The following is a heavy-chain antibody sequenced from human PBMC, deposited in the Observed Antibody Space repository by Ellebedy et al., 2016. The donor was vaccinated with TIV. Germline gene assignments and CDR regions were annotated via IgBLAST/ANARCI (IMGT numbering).Heavy chain of an antibody. CDR1: GFTFSSYP. D-gene: IGHD3-16*01. CDR3: ARDPGGVGPAFDV. CDR2: ITESGGNT. Sequence: GESLKISCAVSGFTFSSYPIHWVRLAPGKGLEWVSSITESGGNTYYADSVKCRFTISRDNSKATLYLQMNSLRAEDTAIYYCARDPGGVGPAFDVWGQGTMVTVSS. V-gene: IGHV3-23*01. J-gene: IGHJ3*01.